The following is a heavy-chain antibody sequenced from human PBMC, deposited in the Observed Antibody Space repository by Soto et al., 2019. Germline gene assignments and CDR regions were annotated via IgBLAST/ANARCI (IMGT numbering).Heavy chain of an antibody. CDR1: GLTVSSNY. D-gene: IGHD2-2*01. CDR3: ASSTSRRGTGY. CDR2: IYSGGST. J-gene: IGHJ4*02. V-gene: IGHV3-66*01. Sequence: EVQLAESGGGLVQPGGSLRLSCAASGLTVSSNYKSWVRQAPGKGLEWVSIIYSGGSTYYADSVKGRFTISRDNAKNTLYLQMNSLRAEDTAVYYCASSTSRRGTGYWGQGTLVTVSS.